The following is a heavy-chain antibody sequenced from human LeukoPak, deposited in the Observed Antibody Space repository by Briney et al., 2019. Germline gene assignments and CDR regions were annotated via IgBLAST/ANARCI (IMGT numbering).Heavy chain of an antibody. CDR2: ISSSSSTI. J-gene: IGHJ5*01. V-gene: IGHV3-48*02. CDR1: GFTFSSYS. Sequence: GGSLRLSCAASGFTFSSYSMNWVRQAPGKGLEWVSYISSSSSTIYYADSVKGRSSISRDNVDNVVHLQMSSLRDEDTAFYYCARVAVAGPTGWFDSWGQGTLVTVSS. CDR3: ARVAVAGPTGWFDS. D-gene: IGHD6-19*01.